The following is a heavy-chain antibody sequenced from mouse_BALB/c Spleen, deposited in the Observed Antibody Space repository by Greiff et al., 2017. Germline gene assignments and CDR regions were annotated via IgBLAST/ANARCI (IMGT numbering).Heavy chain of an antibody. Sequence: VQVVESGPSLVQPSQSLSITCTVSGFSLTSYGVHWVRQSPGKGLEWLGVIWRGGSTDYNAAFMSRLSITTDNSKSQVFFKRNSRQADDTAIYSSAEYGNYAMDYWGQGTSVTVSS. CDR1: GFSLTSYG. CDR3: AEYGNYAMDY. CDR2: IWRGGST. J-gene: IGHJ4*01. V-gene: IGHV2-5-1*01. D-gene: IGHD2-1*01.